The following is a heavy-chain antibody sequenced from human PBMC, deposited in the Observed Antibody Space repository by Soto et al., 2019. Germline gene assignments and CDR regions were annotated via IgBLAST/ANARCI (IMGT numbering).Heavy chain of an antibody. D-gene: IGHD6-13*01. V-gene: IGHV4-38-2*02. CDR3: AREYTGYSSSWYYFDY. J-gene: IGHJ4*02. Sequence: KASETLSLTCAVSGYSISSGYYWGWIRQPPGKGLEWIGSIYHSGSTYYNPSLKSRVTISVDTSKNQFSLKLSSVTAADTAVYYCAREYTGYSSSWYYFDYWGQGTLGTV. CDR1: GYSISSGYY. CDR2: IYHSGST.